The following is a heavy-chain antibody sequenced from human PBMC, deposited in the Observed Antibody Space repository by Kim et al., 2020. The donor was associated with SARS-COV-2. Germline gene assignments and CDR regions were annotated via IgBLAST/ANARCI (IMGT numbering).Heavy chain of an antibody. V-gene: IGHV3-11*06. D-gene: IGHD3-22*01. CDR3: ARETYYYDASGYYHYYFDC. Sequence: GRFTISRDNAKNSLYLQMSSLRAEDTAVYYCARETYYYDASGYYHYYFDCWGQGTLVTVSS. J-gene: IGHJ4*02.